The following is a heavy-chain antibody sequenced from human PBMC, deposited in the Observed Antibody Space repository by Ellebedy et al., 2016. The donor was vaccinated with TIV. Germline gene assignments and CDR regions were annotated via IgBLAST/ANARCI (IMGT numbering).Heavy chain of an antibody. CDR3: ASKDSYGYGYFDY. D-gene: IGHD5-18*01. CDR1: GGSISSYY. V-gene: IGHV4-59*01. Sequence: MPSETLSLTCTVSGGSISSYYWSWIRQPPGKGLEWIGYIYYSGSTNYNPSLKSRVTISVDTSKNQFSLKLSSVTAADTAVYYCASKDSYGYGYFDYWGQGTLVTVSS. CDR2: IYYSGST. J-gene: IGHJ4*02.